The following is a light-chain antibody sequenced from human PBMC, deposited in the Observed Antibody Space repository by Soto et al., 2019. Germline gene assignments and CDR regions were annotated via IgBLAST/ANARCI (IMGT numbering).Light chain of an antibody. CDR1: QTVSSGS. J-gene: IGKJ3*01. Sequence: PGESATLSCSASQTVSSGSLAWYQQKPGQAPRLLISNASRRATGVPDRFSGSGSGTDFTLTISRLEPEDFAVYFCQQYGTSQVNCGLETKVHIK. V-gene: IGKV3-20*01. CDR2: NAS. CDR3: QQYGTSQVN.